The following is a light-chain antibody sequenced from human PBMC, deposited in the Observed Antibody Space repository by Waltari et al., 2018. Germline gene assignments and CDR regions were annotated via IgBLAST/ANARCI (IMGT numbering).Light chain of an antibody. CDR2: KDD. J-gene: IGLJ3*02. V-gene: IGLV1-47*01. Sequence: QSVLTQPPSASGTPGLRVSISCSGSSSNIGANSVYWYQQLPGAAPNLLIHKDDQRPAGVPDRFSGSKSGPSASLAISGLRSADEADYYCAAWDDSLSGRVFGGGTKLTVL. CDR3: AAWDDSLSGRV. CDR1: SSNIGANS.